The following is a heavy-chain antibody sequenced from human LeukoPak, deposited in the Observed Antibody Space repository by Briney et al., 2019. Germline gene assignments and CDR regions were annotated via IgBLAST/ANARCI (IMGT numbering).Heavy chain of an antibody. V-gene: IGHV3-74*01. J-gene: IGHJ3*02. Sequence: GGSLRLSCAASGFTFSSYWFHWVRQAPGKGLVWVSRINSDGSGTTYADSVKGRFTISRDNAKSTLFLQMNSLRAEDTALYYCTRTTSMNYVGDAFHIWGQGTMVTVSS. CDR3: TRTTSMNYVGDAFHI. CDR1: GFTFSSYW. D-gene: IGHD1-7*01. CDR2: INSDGSGT.